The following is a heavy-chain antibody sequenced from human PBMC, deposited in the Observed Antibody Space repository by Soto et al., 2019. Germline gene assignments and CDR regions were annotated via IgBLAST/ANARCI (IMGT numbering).Heavy chain of an antibody. CDR2: ISSSSSYI. CDR1: GFTFSSYS. J-gene: IGHJ3*02. D-gene: IGHD2-21*02. V-gene: IGHV3-21*01. CDR3: ARDRWRLQNAFDI. Sequence: PGGSLRLSCAASGFTFSSYSMNWVRQAPGKGLEWVSSISSSSSYIYYADSVKGRFTISRDNAKNSLYLQMNSLRAEDTAVYYCARDRWRLQNAFDIWGQGTMVTVSS.